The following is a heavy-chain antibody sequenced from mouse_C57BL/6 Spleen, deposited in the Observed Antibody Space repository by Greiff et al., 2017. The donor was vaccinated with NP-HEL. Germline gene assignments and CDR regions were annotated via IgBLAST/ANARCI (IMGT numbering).Heavy chain of an antibody. V-gene: IGHV3-6*01. CDR1: GYSITSGYY. J-gene: IGHJ1*03. Sequence: EVKLQESGPGLVKPSQSLSLTCSVTGYSITSGYYWNWIRQFPGNKLEWMGYISYDGSNNYNPSLKNRISITRDTSKNQFFLKLNSVTTEDTATYYCASGGYYYGSSPPWYFDVWGTGTTVTVSS. CDR2: ISYDGSN. CDR3: ASGGYYYGSSPPWYFDV. D-gene: IGHD1-1*01.